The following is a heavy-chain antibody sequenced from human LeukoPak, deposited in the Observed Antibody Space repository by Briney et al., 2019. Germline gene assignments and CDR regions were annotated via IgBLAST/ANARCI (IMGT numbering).Heavy chain of an antibody. J-gene: IGHJ4*02. CDR1: GGSISSYY. CDR2: IYYSGST. V-gene: IGHV4-59*01. D-gene: IGHD3-22*01. Sequence: PSETLSLTCTASGGSISSYYWSWIRQPPGKGLEWIGYIYYSGSTNYNPSLKSRVTISVDTSKNQFSLKLSSVTAADTAVYYCARSEGGDYYDSSGYFDYWGQGTLVTVSS. CDR3: ARSEGGDYYDSSGYFDY.